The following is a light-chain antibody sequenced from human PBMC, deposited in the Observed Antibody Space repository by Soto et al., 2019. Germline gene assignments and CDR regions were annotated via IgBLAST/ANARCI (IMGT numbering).Light chain of an antibody. V-gene: IGKV1D-12*01. CDR1: QTINKY. CDR3: LQAHDFPLT. Sequence: DIQMTQSPSSVSASVGDRVFITCRASQTINKYVSWYQQKPGKAPKVLIYATSILQSGVPSRFSGTGSGTDFILTLNTLQPEDLAPYYCLQAHDFPLTFGGGTKVEIK. CDR2: ATS. J-gene: IGKJ4*01.